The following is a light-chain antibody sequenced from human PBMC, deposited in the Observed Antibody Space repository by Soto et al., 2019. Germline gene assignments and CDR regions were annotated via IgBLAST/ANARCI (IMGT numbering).Light chain of an antibody. Sequence: EIVWTQSPGTLSLSPGERATLCCRTSQSVDSSYLAWYHQRPGQAPRLLIYGASSRATGIPDRFSGSGSGTDFTLTISRLEPEDFAVYYCQHFGSSRGTFGQGTKVDNK. CDR2: GAS. CDR3: QHFGSSRGT. V-gene: IGKV3-20*01. CDR1: QSVDSSY. J-gene: IGKJ1*01.